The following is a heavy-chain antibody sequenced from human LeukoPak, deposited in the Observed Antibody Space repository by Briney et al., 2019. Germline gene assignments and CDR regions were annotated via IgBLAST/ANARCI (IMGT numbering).Heavy chain of an antibody. Sequence: GGSLRLSCAASGFTFSDYYMSWIRQAPGKGLEWVSCISSSGSTIYYADSVKGRFTISRDNAKNSLYLQMNSLRAEDTAVYYCARDRVTMIVVDDAFDIWGQGTMVTVSS. CDR2: ISSSGSTI. CDR1: GFTFSDYY. CDR3: ARDRVTMIVVDDAFDI. V-gene: IGHV3-11*04. J-gene: IGHJ3*02. D-gene: IGHD3-22*01.